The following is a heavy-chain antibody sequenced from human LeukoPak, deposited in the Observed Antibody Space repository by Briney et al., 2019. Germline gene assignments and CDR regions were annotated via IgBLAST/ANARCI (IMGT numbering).Heavy chain of an antibody. V-gene: IGHV3-43*02. CDR1: GFTFDDYA. CDR2: ITGDGDS. D-gene: IGHD5/OR15-5a*01. J-gene: IGHJ5*02. Sequence: PGGSLTLSCAASGFTFDDYAIHWVRHAPAAGQEWVSLITGDGDSHYADSVKGRFTVSIDKSRKPLSLQMSTLTTADTAFYYCANDLSTRGWAWFDHWGQGTLVTVSS. CDR3: ANDLSTRGWAWFDH.